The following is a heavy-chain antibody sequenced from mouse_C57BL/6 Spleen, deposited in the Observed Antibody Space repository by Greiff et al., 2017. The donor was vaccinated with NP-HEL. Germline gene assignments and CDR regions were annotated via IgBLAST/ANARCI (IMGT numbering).Heavy chain of an antibody. J-gene: IGHJ1*03. Sequence: QVQLQQSGAELMKPGASVKLSCKATGYTFTGYWIEWVKQRPGHGLEWIGKILPGRGSTNYTEKFKGKATFTADTSSNTAYMQLSSLTTEDSAVYYCARASGSSPDWYYDVWGTGTTVTVSS. V-gene: IGHV1-9*01. CDR3: ARASGSSPDWYYDV. CDR1: GYTFTGYW. CDR2: ILPGRGST. D-gene: IGHD1-1*01.